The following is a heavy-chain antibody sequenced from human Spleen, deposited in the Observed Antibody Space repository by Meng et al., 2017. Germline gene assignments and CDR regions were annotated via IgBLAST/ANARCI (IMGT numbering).Heavy chain of an antibody. V-gene: IGHV3-33*01. CDR2: IWYDGSNT. Sequence: GGSLRLSCAAPGFSFSNYGMHWVRQAPGKGLEWVALIWYDGSNTCYGDSVKGRFTISRDNVKNTLYLQMSSLGVEDTAIYYCTRGRLLWSDDGAFDLWGQGTLVTVSS. CDR1: GFSFSNYG. J-gene: IGHJ3*01. CDR3: TRGRLLWSDDGAFDL. D-gene: IGHD4-23*01.